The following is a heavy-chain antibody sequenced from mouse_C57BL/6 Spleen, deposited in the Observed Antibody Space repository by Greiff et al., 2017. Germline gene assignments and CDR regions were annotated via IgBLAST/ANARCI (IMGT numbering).Heavy chain of an antibody. CDR1: GYTFTDYY. CDR3: ARSFYYYGSSRAMDY. D-gene: IGHD1-1*01. J-gene: IGHJ4*01. V-gene: IGHV1-26*01. CDR2: INPNNGGT. Sequence: VQLQQSGPELVKPGASVKISCKASGYTFTDYYMNWVKQSHGKSLEWIGDINPNNGGTSYNQKFKGKATLTVDKSSSTAYMELRSLTSEDSAVYYCARSFYYYGSSRAMDYWGQGTSVTVSS.